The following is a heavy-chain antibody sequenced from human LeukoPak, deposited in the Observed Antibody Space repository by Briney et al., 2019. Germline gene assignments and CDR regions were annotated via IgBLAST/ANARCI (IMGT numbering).Heavy chain of an antibody. CDR3: AKDQGIMLRGVMDRLPPSY. V-gene: IGHV3-74*01. J-gene: IGHJ4*02. CDR2: INTDGSST. D-gene: IGHD3-10*01. Sequence: GGSLRLSCAASGFTFSSYWMHWVRQAPGKGLVWVSRINTDGSSTSYADSVKGRFTISRDNAKNTLYLQMNSLRPEDTAVYYCAKDQGIMLRGVMDRLPPSYWGQGTLVTVSS. CDR1: GFTFSSYW.